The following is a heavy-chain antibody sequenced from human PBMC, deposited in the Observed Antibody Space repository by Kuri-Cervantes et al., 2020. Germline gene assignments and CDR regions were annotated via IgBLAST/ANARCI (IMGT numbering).Heavy chain of an antibody. D-gene: IGHD3-22*01. Sequence: ETLSLTCAASGFTVSSNYMSWVRQAPGKGLEWVSVIYSGGSTYYADSVKGRFTISRDNSKNTLYLQMNSLRAEDTAVYYCASDMYYYDSSGYLVWGRDDYWGQGTLVTVSS. V-gene: IGHV3-66*01. CDR2: IYSGGST. CDR3: ASDMYYYDSSGYLVWGRDDY. J-gene: IGHJ4*02. CDR1: GFTVSSNY.